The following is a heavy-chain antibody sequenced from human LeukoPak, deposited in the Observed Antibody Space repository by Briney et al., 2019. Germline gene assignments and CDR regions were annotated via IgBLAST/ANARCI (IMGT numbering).Heavy chain of an antibody. D-gene: IGHD3-10*01. V-gene: IGHV6-1*01. CDR1: GDSVSSNSAA. J-gene: IGHJ6*03. CDR2: TYYRSKWYN. CDR3: ARTPVTYYYGSGSYYYYMDV. Sequence: SQTLSLTCAISGDSVSSNSAAWNWIRQSPSRGLEWLGRTYYRSKWYNDYAVSVKSRITINPDTSKNQFSLQLNSVTPEDTAVYYCARTPVTYYYGSGSYYYYMDVWGKGTTVTISS.